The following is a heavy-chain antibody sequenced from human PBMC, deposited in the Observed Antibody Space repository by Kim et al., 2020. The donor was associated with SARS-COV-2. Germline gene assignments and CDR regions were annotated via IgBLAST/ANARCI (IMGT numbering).Heavy chain of an antibody. CDR2: IYYSGST. Sequence: SETLSLTCTVSGGSISSYYWSWIRQPPGKGLEWIGYIYYSGSTNYNPSLKSRVTISVDTSKNQFSLKLSSVTAADTAVYYCARRGIVPAAIGPYWYFDH. D-gene: IGHD2-2*01. CDR3: ARRGIVPAAIGPYWYFDH. V-gene: IGHV4-59*08. CDR1: GGSISSYY. J-gene: IGHJ2*01.